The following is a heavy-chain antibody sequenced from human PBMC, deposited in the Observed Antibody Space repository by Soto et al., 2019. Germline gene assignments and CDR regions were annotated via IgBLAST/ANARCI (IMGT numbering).Heavy chain of an antibody. D-gene: IGHD3-3*01. Sequence: SETLSLTCTVSGGSISSYYWSWIRQPPGKGLEWIGYIYYSGSTNYNPSLKSRVTISVDTSKNQFSLKLSSVTAADTAVYYCARDNRRYAFWSGYYTPYYYYGLDVWGQGTTVNSP. J-gene: IGHJ6*02. CDR2: IYYSGST. CDR1: GGSISSYY. CDR3: ARDNRRYAFWSGYYTPYYYYGLDV. V-gene: IGHV4-59*01.